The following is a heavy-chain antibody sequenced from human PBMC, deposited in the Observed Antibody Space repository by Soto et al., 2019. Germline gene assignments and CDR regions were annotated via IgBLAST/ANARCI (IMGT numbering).Heavy chain of an antibody. CDR1: GFTFSSYS. Sequence: PGGSLILSCAASGFTFSSYSMNWVRQAPGKGLEWVSSISSSSSYIYYADSVKGRFTISRDNAKNSLYLQMNSLRAEDTAVYYCARGDHARYFDWLLAPEYFQHWGQGTLVTVSS. J-gene: IGHJ1*01. CDR2: ISSSSSYI. V-gene: IGHV3-21*01. CDR3: ARGDHARYFDWLLAPEYFQH. D-gene: IGHD3-9*01.